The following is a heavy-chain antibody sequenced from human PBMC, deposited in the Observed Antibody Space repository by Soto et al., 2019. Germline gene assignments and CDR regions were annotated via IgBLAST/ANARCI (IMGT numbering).Heavy chain of an antibody. D-gene: IGHD2-2*01. J-gene: IGHJ6*02. Sequence: SVKVSCKASGGTFSSYAISWVRQAPGRGLEWMGGIIPISETTNYAQKFQGRVTITADESKSTAYMELSSPRSEDTAVYYCARSQGSSTSLGIYYYRYLRTDAWGQGTTVT. CDR2: IIPISETT. CDR1: GGTFSSYA. CDR3: ARSQGSSTSLGIYYYRYLRTDA. V-gene: IGHV1-69*13.